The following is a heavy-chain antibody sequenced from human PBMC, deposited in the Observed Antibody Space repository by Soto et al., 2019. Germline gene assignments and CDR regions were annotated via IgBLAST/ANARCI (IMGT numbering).Heavy chain of an antibody. V-gene: IGHV3-7*05. J-gene: IGHJ6*03. CDR2: VKEDGSEK. CDR3: AKASASGGYCSGGTCYSYYYYMDV. Sequence: EVQLVESGGGLVQPGGSLRLSCAASGFTFSDFWMSWVRQAPGKGLEWVASVKEDGSEKQFVDSVKGRFTISRDNAKNSLYLQMNSLRAEDTAVYYCAKASASGGYCSGGTCYSYYYYMDVWGKGTTVTVCS. D-gene: IGHD2-15*01. CDR1: GFTFSDFW.